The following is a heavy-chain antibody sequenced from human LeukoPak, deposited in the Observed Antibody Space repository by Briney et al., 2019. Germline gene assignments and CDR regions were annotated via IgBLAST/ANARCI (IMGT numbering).Heavy chain of an antibody. CDR1: GYTLTGYF. D-gene: IGHD3-9*01. V-gene: IGHV1-2*02. CDR3: ARESGKYDILTGYYNPLYY. Sequence: ASVKDSCKASGYTLTGYFIRWVRQAPGQGLEWLGWIIPNSGGTNYAQKFQGRVTMTRETSISTAYMEMSRLRSDDTAVYYCARESGKYDILTGYYNPLYYWGQRTLVTVSS. CDR2: IIPNSGGT. J-gene: IGHJ4*02.